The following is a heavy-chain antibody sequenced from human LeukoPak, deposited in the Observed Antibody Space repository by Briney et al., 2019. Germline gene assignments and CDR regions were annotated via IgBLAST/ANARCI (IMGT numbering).Heavy chain of an antibody. CDR2: ISYDGSET. Sequence: GGSLRLSCAASGFTFRSHGIHWVRQAPGKGLECVALISYDGSETYYVDSVRGRFTISRDNSKDTVDLHMSSLRADDTAVYYCARSREWELLSSFDSWGQGTLVTVSS. CDR1: GFTFRSHG. D-gene: IGHD1-26*01. V-gene: IGHV3-30*03. J-gene: IGHJ4*02. CDR3: ARSREWELLSSFDS.